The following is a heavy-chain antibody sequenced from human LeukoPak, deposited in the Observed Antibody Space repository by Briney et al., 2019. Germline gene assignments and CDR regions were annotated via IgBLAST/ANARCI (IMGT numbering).Heavy chain of an antibody. CDR1: GFAFRDHY. J-gene: IGHJ4*02. CDR2: ISNGGRSI. CDR3: AREHDSAYDY. D-gene: IGHD5-12*01. V-gene: IGHV3-11*01. Sequence: PGGSLRLSCAASGFAFRDHYMSWIRQAPGKGLEWVSYISNGGRSINYSDSVKGRFTISRDNAKSSLYLQMNNLRAGDTAMYYCAREHDSAYDYWGQGILVTVS.